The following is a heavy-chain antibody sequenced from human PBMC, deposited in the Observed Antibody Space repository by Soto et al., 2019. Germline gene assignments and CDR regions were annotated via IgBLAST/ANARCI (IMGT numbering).Heavy chain of an antibody. J-gene: IGHJ4*02. Sequence: QVQLVQSGAEVKKPGSSVRVSCQASGGTFSSWAISWVRQAPGQGLEWMGGIIPVFNKTDYPRRFQGRVTITADAFTRTTYIDLTSLRSEDTAIYYCATGVIWIGYFTVDSWGQGTRVTVSS. CDR1: GGTFSSWA. V-gene: IGHV1-69*01. CDR2: IIPVFNKT. CDR3: ATGVIWIGYFTVDS. D-gene: IGHD3-3*01.